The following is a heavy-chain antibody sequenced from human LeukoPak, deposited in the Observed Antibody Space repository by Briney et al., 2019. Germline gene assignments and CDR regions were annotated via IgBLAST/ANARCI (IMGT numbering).Heavy chain of an antibody. D-gene: IGHD6-13*01. J-gene: IGHJ6*02. V-gene: IGHV3-7*01. Sequence: ETLSLTCAVSGGSISSSNWWSWVRQPPGKGLEWVANIKQDGSEKYYVDSVKGRFTISRDNAKNSLYLQMNSLRAEDTAVYYCARGPLGEQQLVIYYYYGMDVWGQGTTVTVSS. CDR2: IKQDGSEK. CDR1: GGSISSSNW. CDR3: ARGPLGEQQLVIYYYYGMDV.